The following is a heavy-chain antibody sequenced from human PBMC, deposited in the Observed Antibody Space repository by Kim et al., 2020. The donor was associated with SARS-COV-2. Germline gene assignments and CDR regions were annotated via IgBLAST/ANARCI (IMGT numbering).Heavy chain of an antibody. CDR1: GDSVSSSTYY. CDR3: ARGGVIKDSNGCSGY. V-gene: IGHV4-39*07. Sequence: SETLSLTCTVSGDSVSSSTYYWAWIRQPPGKGLEWIGSIYYSGSSYYKSSLKSRVTISVDTSQNQFSLKLSSVTAADTAVYYCARGGVIKDSNGCSGYWGQGTLVTVSS. CDR2: IYYSGSS. D-gene: IGHD6-19*01. J-gene: IGHJ4*02.